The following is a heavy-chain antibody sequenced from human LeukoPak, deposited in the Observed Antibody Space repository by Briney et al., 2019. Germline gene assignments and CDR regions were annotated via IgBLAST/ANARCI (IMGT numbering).Heavy chain of an antibody. V-gene: IGHV1-8*03. D-gene: IGHD2-15*01. CDR3: ARRCSGGSCYGYDAFDI. Sequence: ASVKVSCKASGYTFTSYGINWVRQATGQGLEWMGWMNPNSGNTGYAQKFQGRVTITRNTSISTAYMELSSLRSEDTAVYYCARRCSGGSCYGYDAFDIWGQGTMVTVSS. CDR1: GYTFTSYG. J-gene: IGHJ3*02. CDR2: MNPNSGNT.